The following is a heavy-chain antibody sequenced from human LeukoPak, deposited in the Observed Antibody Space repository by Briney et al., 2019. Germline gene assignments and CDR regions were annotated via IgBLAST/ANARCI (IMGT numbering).Heavy chain of an antibody. J-gene: IGHJ3*02. CDR2: IYYTGST. CDR3: AREDGTAMDIAFDI. Sequence: SETLSLTCTISGGSVSDYYWSWIRQSPGKGPEWIGSIYYTGSTYHNPSLKSRVTISEDPSKNQFSLKLRSVTAADTAVYYCAREDGTAMDIAFDIWSQGTMVTVSS. V-gene: IGHV4-59*02. D-gene: IGHD5-18*01. CDR1: GGSVSDYY.